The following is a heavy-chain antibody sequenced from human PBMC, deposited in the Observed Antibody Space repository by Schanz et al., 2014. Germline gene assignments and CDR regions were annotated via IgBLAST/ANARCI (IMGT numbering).Heavy chain of an antibody. Sequence: QVQLVESGGGVVQPGRSLRLSCAASGFTFNSYGMHWVRQAPGKGLEWVAFIWYDGSNKYYADSVKGRFTISRDNSKNTLYLQMNSLRAEDTALYYCAKDPHRDYGGKPQAFDIWGQGALVIVS. V-gene: IGHV3-33*06. CDR2: IWYDGSNK. CDR3: AKDPHRDYGGKPQAFDI. J-gene: IGHJ4*02. CDR1: GFTFNSYG. D-gene: IGHD4-17*01.